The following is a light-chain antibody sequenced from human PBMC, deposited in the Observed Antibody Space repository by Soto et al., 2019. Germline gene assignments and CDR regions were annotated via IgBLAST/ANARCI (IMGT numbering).Light chain of an antibody. J-gene: IGLJ2*01. V-gene: IGLV1-47*02. CDR2: SDN. Sequence: QSVLTQPPSASGTPGQRVTISCSGGSSNVGSNYVYWYQYLPGTAPRHLIQSDNQRPSGVPDRFSGSKSGTSASLAISGLRSEDEAYYYCAVWDDRLRVVVFGGGTKLTVL. CDR3: AVWDDRLRVVV. CDR1: SSNVGSNY.